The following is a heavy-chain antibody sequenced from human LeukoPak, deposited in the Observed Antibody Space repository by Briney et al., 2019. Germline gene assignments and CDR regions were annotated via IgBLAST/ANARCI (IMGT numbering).Heavy chain of an antibody. CDR3: ARDHTMVRELNNYYYMDV. D-gene: IGHD3-10*01. CDR2: ISAYNGNT. CDR1: GYTFTSYG. V-gene: IGHV1-18*01. Sequence: GASVKVSCKASGYTFTSYGISWVRQAPGQGVERMGWISAYNGNTHYAQKLQGRLTMTTDTSTSTAYMELRSLRSDDTAVYYCARDHTMVRELNNYYYMDVWGKGTTVTVSS. J-gene: IGHJ6*03.